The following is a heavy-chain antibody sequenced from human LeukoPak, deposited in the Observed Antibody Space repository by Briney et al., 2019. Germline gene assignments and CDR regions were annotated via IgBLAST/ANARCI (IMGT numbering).Heavy chain of an antibody. V-gene: IGHV3-48*01. D-gene: IGHD6-13*01. J-gene: IGHJ4*02. CDR2: IGSGGNII. CDR3: TSSGAGSENYFDY. CDR1: GFTFNTYN. Sequence: GGSLRLSCAASGFTFNTYNMNWVRQAPGKGLEWVSYIGSGGNIIYYADSVKGRFTISRDNSKNTLYLQMNSLKTEDTAVYYCTSSGAGSENYFDYWGQGTLVTVSS.